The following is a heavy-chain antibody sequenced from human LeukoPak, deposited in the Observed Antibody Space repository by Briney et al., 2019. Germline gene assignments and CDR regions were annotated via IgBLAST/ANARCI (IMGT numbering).Heavy chain of an antibody. V-gene: IGHV4-59*01. Sequence: NASETLSLTCTVSGGSISSYYWSWIRQPPGKGLEWIGYIYYSGSTNYNPSLKSRVTISVDTSKNQFSLKLSSVTAADTAVYYCARFGGSDAFDIWGQGTMVTVSS. D-gene: IGHD2-15*01. CDR1: GGSISSYY. J-gene: IGHJ3*02. CDR3: ARFGGSDAFDI. CDR2: IYYSGST.